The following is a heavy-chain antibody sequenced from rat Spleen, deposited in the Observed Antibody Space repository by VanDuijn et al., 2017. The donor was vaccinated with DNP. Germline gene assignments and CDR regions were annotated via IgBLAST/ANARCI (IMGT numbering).Heavy chain of an antibody. CDR2: ISSGGST. CDR3: TRDEGVYYGYYFDY. V-gene: IGHV2S12*01. CDR1: GFSLTSYG. D-gene: IGHD1-6*01. J-gene: IGHJ2*01. Sequence: QVQLKESGPGLVQPSQTLSLTCTVSGFSLTSYGVSWVRQPPGKGLEWIAAISSGGSTYYNSALKSRLSISRDTSKSQVFLKMNSLQTEDTAIYFCTRDEGVYYGYYFDYWGQGVMVTVSS.